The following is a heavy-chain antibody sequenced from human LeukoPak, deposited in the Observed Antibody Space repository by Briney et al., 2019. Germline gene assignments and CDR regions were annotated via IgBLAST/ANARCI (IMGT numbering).Heavy chain of an antibody. Sequence: PGGSLRLSCAASGFTFSDYYMSWIRQAPGRGLEWVSYVSSSSSYTNYADSVRGRFTISRDNAKDSLYLQMSSLRAEDTAVYYCARDWTYYYDSSGYYRAFDIWGQGTMVTVSS. J-gene: IGHJ3*02. CDR3: ARDWTYYYDSSGYYRAFDI. CDR1: GFTFSDYY. V-gene: IGHV3-11*06. CDR2: VSSSSSYT. D-gene: IGHD3-22*01.